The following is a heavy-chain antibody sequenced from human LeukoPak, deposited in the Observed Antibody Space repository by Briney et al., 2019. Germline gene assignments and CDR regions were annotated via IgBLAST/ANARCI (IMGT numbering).Heavy chain of an antibody. CDR3: AREDLCFDL. V-gene: IGHV3-7*01. D-gene: IGHD2-21*01. CDR2: IKQDGSEK. CDR1: GFTISSYW. Sequence: GSLRLSCAASGFTISSYWMSWVRQAPGKGLEWVANIKQDGSEKYYVDSVKGRFTISRDNAKNSLYLQMNSLRAEDAAVYYCAREDLCFDLWGRGTLVTVST. J-gene: IGHJ2*01.